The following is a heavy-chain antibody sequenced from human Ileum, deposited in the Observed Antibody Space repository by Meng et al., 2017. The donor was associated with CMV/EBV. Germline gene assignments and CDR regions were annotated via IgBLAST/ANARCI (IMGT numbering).Heavy chain of an antibody. V-gene: IGHV3-7*01. D-gene: IGHD2-2*01. Sequence: GESLKISCAASGFTLSSYGMRWVRQAPGKGLEWVANIKQDGSEKYYVDSVKGRFTISRDNAKNSLYLQMNSLRAEDTGVYYCAREGCRSKSCYYYYYGMDVWGQGTKVTVSS. CDR1: GFTLSSYG. J-gene: IGHJ6*02. CDR3: AREGCRSKSCYYYYYGMDV. CDR2: IKQDGSEK.